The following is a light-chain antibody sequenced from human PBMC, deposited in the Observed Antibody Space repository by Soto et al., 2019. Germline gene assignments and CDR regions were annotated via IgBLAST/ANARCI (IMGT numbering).Light chain of an antibody. CDR3: HQYGSSPPT. V-gene: IGKV3-20*01. J-gene: IGKJ4*01. Sequence: EIVLTQSPGTLSLSPGERATLSCRASQSVSSSYLAWYQQKPGQAPRLLIYGASSSATGIPDRFSGSGSGTDFTLTISRLEPEDFAVYYCHQYGSSPPTFGGGTKVEIK. CDR2: GAS. CDR1: QSVSSSY.